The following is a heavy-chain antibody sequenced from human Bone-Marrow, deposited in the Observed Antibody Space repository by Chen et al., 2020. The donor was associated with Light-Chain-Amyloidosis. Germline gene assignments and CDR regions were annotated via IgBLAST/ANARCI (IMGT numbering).Heavy chain of an antibody. D-gene: IGHD2-8*01. Sequence: EVQLLESGGGLVQPGGSLRLSCAASGFTFSSYAMSWVRQAPGKGLEWVSAISGSGGSTYYADSVKGRFTISRDNSKNTLYLQMTSLRAEDTAVYYCARDGLYCTYIDCAGDGFDVWGQGIMVTVSS. CDR1: GFTFSSYA. CDR3: ARDGLYCTYIDCAGDGFDV. CDR2: ISGSGGST. V-gene: IGHV3-23*01. J-gene: IGHJ3*01.